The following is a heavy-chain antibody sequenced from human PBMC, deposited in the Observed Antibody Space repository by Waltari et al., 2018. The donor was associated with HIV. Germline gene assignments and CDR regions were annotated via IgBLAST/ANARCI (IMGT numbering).Heavy chain of an antibody. CDR3: ASYYDSGWGTDWFDP. CDR2: ISSSTI. J-gene: IGHJ5*02. V-gene: IGHV3-48*01. Sequence: EVQLVESGGGLVQPGGSLRLSCAASGFTFSSYSMNWVRQAPGKGLEWVSYISSSTIYYADSVKGRFTISRDNAKNSLYLQMNSLRAEDTAVYYCASYYDSGWGTDWFDPWGQGTLVTVSS. CDR1: GFTFSSYS. D-gene: IGHD3-16*01.